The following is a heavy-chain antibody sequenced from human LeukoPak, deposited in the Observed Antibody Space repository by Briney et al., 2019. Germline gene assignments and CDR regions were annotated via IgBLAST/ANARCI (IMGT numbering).Heavy chain of an antibody. CDR2: IYSGGST. V-gene: IGHV3-66*04. Sequence: PGGSLRLSCAASGFTVSSNYMSWVSQAPGKGLEWVAVIYSGGSTYYADSVKGRFTISRDNAKNSLYLQMNSLRAEDTALYYCARLYCSSTSCHTLHYYYMDVWGKGTTVTVSS. CDR3: ARLYCSSTSCHTLHYYYMDV. D-gene: IGHD2-2*02. J-gene: IGHJ6*03. CDR1: GFTVSSNY.